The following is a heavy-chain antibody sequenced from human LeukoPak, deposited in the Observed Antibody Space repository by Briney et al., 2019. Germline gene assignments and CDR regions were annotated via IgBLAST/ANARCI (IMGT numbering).Heavy chain of an antibody. CDR3: ARAAALDY. CDR2: IIGSAVNT. J-gene: IGHJ4*02. Sequence: GESLRLSCGASGLTVSSYGMSWVRQAPGKGLEWVSTIIGSAVNTYYADSVKGRFTISRDDAKNSVYLQMNSLRAEDTAVYYCARAAALDYWGQGTLVTVSS. D-gene: IGHD6-13*01. V-gene: IGHV3-21*01. CDR1: GLTVSSYG.